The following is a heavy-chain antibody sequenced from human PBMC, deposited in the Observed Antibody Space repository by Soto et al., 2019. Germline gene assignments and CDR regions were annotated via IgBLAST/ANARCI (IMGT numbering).Heavy chain of an antibody. D-gene: IGHD6-6*01. CDR2: IYSNGDT. CDR3: ARRGGSSSRYYYYALDV. CDR1: GGSMNNGGYY. V-gene: IGHV4-31*03. J-gene: IGHJ6*02. Sequence: PSETLSLICPVSGGSMNNGGYYWSWIRQLPGKGLEWIGYIYSNGDTYYNPSLKSRLTISVDTSKNQFSLNLTSVTAADTAVYYCARRGGSSSRYYYYALDVWGQGTTVTVSS.